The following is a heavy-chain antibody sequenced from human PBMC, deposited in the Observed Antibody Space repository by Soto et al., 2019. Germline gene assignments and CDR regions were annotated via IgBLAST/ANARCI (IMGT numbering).Heavy chain of an antibody. CDR2: IIHIFGTA. J-gene: IGHJ6*02. CDR1: LGTLSSYS. D-gene: IGHD3-22*01. V-gene: IGHV1-69*13. Sequence: GASVNVSCLASLGTLSSYSISRLRQAPGEGREWMGGIIHIFGTANYAQQYQGRVTITANDSTSTAYMELSRLRSEDTAVYYCARGSRGVVITPGYGMDVWGQGTTVTVSS. CDR3: ARGSRGVVITPGYGMDV.